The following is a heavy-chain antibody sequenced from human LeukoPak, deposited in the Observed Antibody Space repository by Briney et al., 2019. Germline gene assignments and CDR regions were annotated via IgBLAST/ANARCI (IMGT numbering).Heavy chain of an antibody. J-gene: IGHJ6*02. Sequence: KPSETLSLTCVVYGGSFSGYYWSWIRQPPGKGPEWIGEINHSGSTNYNPSLKSRVTISVDTSKNQFSLKLSSVTAADTAVYYCARDXXXXXXVRLYGMDVWGQGTTV. CDR3: ARDXXXXXXVRLYGMDV. V-gene: IGHV4-34*01. D-gene: IGHD3-22*01. CDR1: GGSFSGYY. CDR2: INHSGST.